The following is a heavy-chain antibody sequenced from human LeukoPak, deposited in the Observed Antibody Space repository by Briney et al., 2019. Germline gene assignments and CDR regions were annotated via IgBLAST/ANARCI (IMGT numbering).Heavy chain of an antibody. D-gene: IGHD4-17*01. CDR2: IYYTGST. CDR3: ARMAYGDYVLDY. Sequence: SETLSLTCTVSGGSISSYYWSWIRQPPGKGLEWIGYIYYTGSTNYNPSLKSRVTISLDTSKNQFSLRVSSVTAADTAVYYCARMAYGDYVLDYRGQGTLVTVSS. V-gene: IGHV4-59*12. CDR1: GGSISSYY. J-gene: IGHJ4*02.